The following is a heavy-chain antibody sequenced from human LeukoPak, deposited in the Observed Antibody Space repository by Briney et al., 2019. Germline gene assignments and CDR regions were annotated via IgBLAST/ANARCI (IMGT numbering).Heavy chain of an antibody. CDR2: INQDGSEK. CDR3: AREGVVGTGTTEY. J-gene: IGHJ4*02. CDR1: GFTFSTYW. D-gene: IGHD1-1*01. V-gene: IGHV3-7*01. Sequence: GGSLRLSCAASGFTFSTYWMHWVRQAPGKGLEWVANINQDGSEKYYVDSVKGRFTISRDNAKKSVSLQMNSLRAEDTAVYYCAREGVVGTGTTEYWGQGTLVTVSS.